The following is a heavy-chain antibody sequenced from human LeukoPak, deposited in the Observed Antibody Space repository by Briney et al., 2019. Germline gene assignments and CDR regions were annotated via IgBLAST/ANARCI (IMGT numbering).Heavy chain of an antibody. D-gene: IGHD6-13*01. J-gene: IGHJ5*02. CDR1: GYTFTSYG. CDR3: ARIAGQQLVNWFDP. V-gene: IGHV1-18*01. Sequence: GASVKVSCKASGYTFTSYGISWVRQAPGQGLEWMGWISADNGNTNYAQKLQGRVTMTTDTSTTTAYMELRSLRSDDTAVYYCARIAGQQLVNWFDPWGQGTLVTVSS. CDR2: ISADNGNT.